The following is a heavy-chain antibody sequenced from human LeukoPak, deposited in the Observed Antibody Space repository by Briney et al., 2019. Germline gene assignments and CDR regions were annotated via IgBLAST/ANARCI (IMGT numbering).Heavy chain of an antibody. CDR3: TGYCSAGSCFTAGY. D-gene: IGHD2-15*01. Sequence: KTGGSLRLSCAASGFTFSDYYMSWIRQAPGKGLEWVSYISSSGSTIYYADSVKGRFTISRDNAKNSLYLQMNSLRAEDTAVYYCTGYCSAGSCFTAGYWGQGTLVTVSS. CDR2: ISSSGSTI. V-gene: IGHV3-11*01. J-gene: IGHJ4*02. CDR1: GFTFSDYY.